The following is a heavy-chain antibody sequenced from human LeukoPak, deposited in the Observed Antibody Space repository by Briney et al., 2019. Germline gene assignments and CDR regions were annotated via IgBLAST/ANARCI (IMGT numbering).Heavy chain of an antibody. CDR1: GGSISGYY. CDR2: IYTSGST. CDR3: ARGGSRAAATFDY. D-gene: IGHD2-15*01. Sequence: PSETLSLTCTVSGGSISGYYWSWIRQPAGKGLEWIGHIYTSGSTSYDPSLKSRVTMSVDTSKNQFSLRLSSVTAADTALYYCARGGSRAAATFDYWGQGTRVTVFS. J-gene: IGHJ4*02. V-gene: IGHV4-4*07.